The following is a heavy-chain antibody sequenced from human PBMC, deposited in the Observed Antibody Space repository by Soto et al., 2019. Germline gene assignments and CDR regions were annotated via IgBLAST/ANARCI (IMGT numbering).Heavy chain of an antibody. CDR2: ISYDGSNK. Sequence: GGSLRLSCAASGVTFSSHAMHWVRQAPGKGLEWVAVISYDGSNKYYADSVKGRFTISRDNSKNTLYLLMNSLRAEDTAVYYCATESPVTTTYYFDYWGQGTPVTVSS. J-gene: IGHJ4*02. V-gene: IGHV3-30-3*01. CDR1: GVTFSSHA. CDR3: ATESPVTTTYYFDY. D-gene: IGHD4-17*01.